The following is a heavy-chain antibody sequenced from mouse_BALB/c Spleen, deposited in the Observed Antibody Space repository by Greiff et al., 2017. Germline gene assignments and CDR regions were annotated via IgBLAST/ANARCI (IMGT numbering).Heavy chain of an antibody. J-gene: IGHJ1*01. CDR1: GYTFTSYW. D-gene: IGHD2-1*01. V-gene: IGHV1-7*01. CDR3: ARFHYGNYVYWYFDV. Sequence: QVQLQQSGAELAKPGASVKMSCKASGYTFTSYWMHWVKQRPGQGLEWIGYINPSTGYTEYNQKFKDKATLTADKSSSTAYMQLSSLTSEDSAVYYCARFHYGNYVYWYFDVWGAGTTVTVSS. CDR2: INPSTGYT.